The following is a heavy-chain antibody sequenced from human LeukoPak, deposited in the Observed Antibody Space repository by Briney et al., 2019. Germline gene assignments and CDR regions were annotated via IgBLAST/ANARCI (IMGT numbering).Heavy chain of an antibody. Sequence: ASVKVSCKASGYTFSGHYLHWVRQAPGQGLEWMGRINPNTGVTQYTENFQGRVTMTGDTSATTAYMELSSLDSEDTAVYYCARGAGNSWFDDWGQGTLVTVSS. D-gene: IGHD6-13*01. CDR1: GYTFSGHY. CDR3: ARGAGNSWFDD. V-gene: IGHV1-2*06. J-gene: IGHJ4*02. CDR2: INPNTGVT.